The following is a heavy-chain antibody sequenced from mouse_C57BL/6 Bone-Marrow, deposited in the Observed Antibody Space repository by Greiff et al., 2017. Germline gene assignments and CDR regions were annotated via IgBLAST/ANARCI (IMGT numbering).Heavy chain of an antibody. CDR3: ARSMGTTVVATRFAY. J-gene: IGHJ3*01. CDR1: GYAFPNYL. Sequence: VQLQQSGAELVRPGTSVKVSCKASGYAFPNYLIAWVKQRPGQGLEWIGVINPGSGGANYNAKFKGKATRTADKASSTAYMQLSSLTSKYSAVYVCARSMGTTVVATRFAYWGQGTLVTVAA. V-gene: IGHV1-54*01. D-gene: IGHD1-1*01. CDR2: INPGSGGA.